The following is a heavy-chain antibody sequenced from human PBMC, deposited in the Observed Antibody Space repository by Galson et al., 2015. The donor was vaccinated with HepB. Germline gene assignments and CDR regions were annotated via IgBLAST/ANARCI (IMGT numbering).Heavy chain of an antibody. J-gene: IGHJ4*02. CDR3: ARGRSGWPRDNYFDY. CDR1: GDSVSSNSAA. CDR2: TYYKSKWYD. V-gene: IGHV6-1*01. Sequence: ISGDSVSSNSAAWNWIRQSPLRGLEWLGRTYYKSKWYDDYAVSVKSRITINPDTSKNQFSLQLGSVTPEDTAVYYCARGRSGWPRDNYFDYWGQGTLVTVSS. D-gene: IGHD6-19*01.